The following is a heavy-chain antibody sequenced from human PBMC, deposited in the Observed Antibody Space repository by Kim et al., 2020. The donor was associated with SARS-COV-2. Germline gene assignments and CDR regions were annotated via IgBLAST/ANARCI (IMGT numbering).Heavy chain of an antibody. Sequence: SETLSLTCTVSGGSVSSASHYWSWIRQPPGKGLEWIGYIKYSGGANYIPSLKSRVTISVDTSQNQFSLKLISVTAADTAVYYCARGDVVVTDAFDMWGQGTMVTVSS. J-gene: IGHJ3*02. CDR2: IKYSGGA. D-gene: IGHD2-21*02. CDR1: GGSVSSASHY. V-gene: IGHV4-61*01. CDR3: ARGDVVVTDAFDM.